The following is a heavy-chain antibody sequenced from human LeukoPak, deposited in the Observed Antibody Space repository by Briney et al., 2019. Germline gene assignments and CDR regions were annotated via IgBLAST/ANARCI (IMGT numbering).Heavy chain of an antibody. CDR1: GFTFSSYS. Sequence: PGGSLRLSCAASGFTFSSYSMNWVRQAPGKGLEWVSSISSSSSYIYYADSVKGRFTISRDNAKNSLYLQMNSLRAEDKAVYYYARANPRTTDDYYAMDVWGQGTTVTVSS. CDR3: ARANPRTTDDYYAMDV. V-gene: IGHV3-21*01. D-gene: IGHD4-17*01. J-gene: IGHJ6*02. CDR2: ISSSSSYI.